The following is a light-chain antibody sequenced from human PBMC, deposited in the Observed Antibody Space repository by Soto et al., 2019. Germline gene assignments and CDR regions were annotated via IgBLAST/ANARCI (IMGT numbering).Light chain of an antibody. J-gene: IGKJ1*01. CDR2: GAS. CDR1: QSVSSSY. CDR3: QQYGSSPRT. Sequence: DIVLTQSPGTLSLSPGERATLSCRASQSVSSSYLAWYQQKPGLAPRLLIYGASSRATGIPDRFSGSGSGTDFPLTISRLELEDFAVYYCQQYGSSPRTFGQGTKVEIK. V-gene: IGKV3-20*01.